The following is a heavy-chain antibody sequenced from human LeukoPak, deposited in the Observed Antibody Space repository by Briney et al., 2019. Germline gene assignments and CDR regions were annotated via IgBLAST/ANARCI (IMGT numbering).Heavy chain of an antibody. V-gene: IGHV1-69*11. Sequence: ASVKVSCKASGGSLNNYAITWVRQAPGQGLEWMGRIILILGAADYARRFQGRVTITADESTGTAYMSLSSLISDDTAVYYCARDRDNSFHTWGQGTLVTVSS. CDR2: IILILGAA. J-gene: IGHJ5*02. CDR1: GGSLNNYA. CDR3: ARDRDNSFHT.